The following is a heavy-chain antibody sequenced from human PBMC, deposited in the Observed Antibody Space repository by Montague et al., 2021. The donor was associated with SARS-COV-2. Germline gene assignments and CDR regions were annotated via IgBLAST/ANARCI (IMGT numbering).Heavy chain of an antibody. CDR2: ISYDGSNK. V-gene: IGHV3-30-3*01. CDR3: ARTYSGSYFGAFDI. J-gene: IGHJ3*02. D-gene: IGHD1-26*01. CDR1: GFPFSSYA. Sequence: SLRLSFSASGFPFSSYAMHLFRQAPGKGLEWVAVISYDGSNKYYADSVKGRFTISRDNSKNTLYLQMNSLRAEDTAVCYCARTYSGSYFGAFDIWGQGTMVTVSS.